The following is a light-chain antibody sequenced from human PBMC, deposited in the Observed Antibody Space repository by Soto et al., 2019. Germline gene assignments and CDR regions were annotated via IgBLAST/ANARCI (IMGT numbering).Light chain of an antibody. CDR2: KES. CDR3: QHYNSYSEA. J-gene: IGKJ1*01. CDR1: QGISTY. Sequence: DIQMTQSPSSLSASVGDRVTITCRASQGISTYLNWYQQKTGKAPKIMIYKESTLKSGIPSRLSGSGSGTELNLTISRLQPDDFATYYCQHYNSYSEACGQGTKVDIK. V-gene: IGKV1-5*03.